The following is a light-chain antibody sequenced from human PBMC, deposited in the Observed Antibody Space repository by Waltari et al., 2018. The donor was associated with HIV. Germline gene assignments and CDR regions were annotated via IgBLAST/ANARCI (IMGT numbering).Light chain of an antibody. CDR1: QSLLHSNGFNY. V-gene: IGKV2-28*01. CDR3: MQALQTPPA. J-gene: IGKJ2*01. CDR2: LDS. Sequence: DIVMTQSPLSLPVTPGEPASISCRSSQSLLHSNGFNYLDWYLQKPGQSPQLLIYLDSNRAPGVPDRFSGSGSGTDFTLKISRVEAEDVGVYYCMQALQTPPAFGQGTKLEIK.